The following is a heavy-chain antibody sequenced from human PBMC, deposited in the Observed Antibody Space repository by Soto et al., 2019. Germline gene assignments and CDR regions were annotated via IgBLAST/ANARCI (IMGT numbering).Heavy chain of an antibody. D-gene: IGHD6-19*01. CDR2: IYDSGST. Sequence: QVQLQESGPGLVKPSQTLSLTCTVSGGSMDTIGFYWTWIRQHPGKGLEWIGYIYDSGSTYYNPSLKSRISISGDTSKNHVSLRLTSVTAADTAVYYCARSPRRYTSGWYDYFDYWGQGTLVSVSS. CDR1: GGSMDTIGFY. CDR3: ARSPRRYTSGWYDYFDY. V-gene: IGHV4-31*03. J-gene: IGHJ4*02.